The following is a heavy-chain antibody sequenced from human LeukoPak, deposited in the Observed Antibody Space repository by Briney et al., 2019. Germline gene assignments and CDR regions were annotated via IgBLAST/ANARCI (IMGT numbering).Heavy chain of an antibody. D-gene: IGHD6-19*01. CDR2: INTDGSST. CDR3: ARDNAVTLDY. J-gene: IGHJ4*02. CDR1: GFTFSSYW. V-gene: IGHV3-74*01. Sequence: GGSLRLSCAASGFTFSSYWMHWVRHAPGKGLVWVSRINTDGSSTIYADSVKGRFTISRDNAKNTLYLQMNSVRAEDTAVYYCARDNAVTLDYWGQGTLVTVSS.